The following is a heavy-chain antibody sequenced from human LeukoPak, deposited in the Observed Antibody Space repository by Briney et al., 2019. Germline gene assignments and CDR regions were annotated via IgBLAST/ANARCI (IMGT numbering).Heavy chain of an antibody. J-gene: IGHJ3*02. Sequence: LAGGSLRLSCAASGFTFSSYEMNWVRQAPGKGLEWVSYISSSGSTIYYADSVKGRFTISRDNSKNTLYLQMNSLRAEDTAVYYCARGIRDGEGAFDIWGQGTMVTVSS. CDR3: ARGIRDGEGAFDI. CDR2: ISSSGSTI. CDR1: GFTFSSYE. V-gene: IGHV3-48*03. D-gene: IGHD2/OR15-2a*01.